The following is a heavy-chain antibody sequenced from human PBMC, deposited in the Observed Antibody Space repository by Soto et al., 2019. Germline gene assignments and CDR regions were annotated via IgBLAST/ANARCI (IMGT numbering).Heavy chain of an antibody. D-gene: IGHD3-10*01. Sequence: PEENLPLTCTFSGASISGYCCSWIRPPPAKGPEWIGYIYYSGSTYYNPSLKSRVTISVDTSKNQFSLKLSSVTAADTAVYYCASIMVRGANRYHNWFDPWGQGTLVTVSS. CDR3: ASIMVRGANRYHNWFDP. CDR1: GASISGYC. CDR2: IYYSGST. V-gene: IGHV4-59*06. J-gene: IGHJ5*02.